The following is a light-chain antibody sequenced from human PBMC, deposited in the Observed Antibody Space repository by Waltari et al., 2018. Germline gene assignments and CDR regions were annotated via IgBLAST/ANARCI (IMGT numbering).Light chain of an antibody. Sequence: SYVLTQSPSVSVATGQTTRIICGGNNIGSKAVAWYQQKPGQAPVLVVYDDRDRPSGIPERFSGSNSGNTATLTISGVAAGDEADYYCQVWDTSNDHVVFGGGTKLTVL. CDR2: DDR. CDR3: QVWDTSNDHVV. V-gene: IGLV3-21*02. J-gene: IGLJ2*01. CDR1: NIGSKA.